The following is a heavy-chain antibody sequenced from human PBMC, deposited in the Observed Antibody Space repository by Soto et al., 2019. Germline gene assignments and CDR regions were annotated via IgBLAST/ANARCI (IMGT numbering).Heavy chain of an antibody. J-gene: IGHJ4*02. CDR3: ARKGLTTREFDY. V-gene: IGHV3-11*06. Sequence: GGSLRLSCAASGFIFSDYYMIWIRQAPGKGLEWVSYISSSSSTNYADSVKGRFTISRDSAKNSLYLQMDSLRAEDTAVYYCARKGLTTREFDYWGQGTLVTVSS. CDR2: ISSSSST. CDR1: GFIFSDYY. D-gene: IGHD4-17*01.